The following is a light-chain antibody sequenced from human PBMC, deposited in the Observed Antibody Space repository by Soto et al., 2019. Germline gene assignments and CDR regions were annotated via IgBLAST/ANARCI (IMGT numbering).Light chain of an antibody. CDR1: QNINRY. CDR3: QQRGDWPPIT. Sequence: EIVLTQSPATLSLSPGERATLSCRASQNINRYLAWYHQKPGQTPRLLIYDASTRATGISGSFSGSGSGTDFTLTITSLEPEDSAVYYCQQRGDWPPITFGQGTRLEI. J-gene: IGKJ5*01. V-gene: IGKV3-11*01. CDR2: DAS.